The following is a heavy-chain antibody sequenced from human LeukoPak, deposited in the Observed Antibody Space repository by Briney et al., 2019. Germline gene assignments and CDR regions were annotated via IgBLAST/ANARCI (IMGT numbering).Heavy chain of an antibody. D-gene: IGHD6-13*01. CDR2: ISGYNGNT. V-gene: IGHV1-18*01. CDR3: AGKEDRRPWGIAAAGTGNWFDP. CDR1: GYTFTSYG. J-gene: IGHJ5*02. Sequence: ASVKVSCKASGYTFTSYGISWVRQAPGKGLEGMGWISGYNGNTNYAQKLQGRVTMTEDTSTDTAYMELSSLRSEDTAVYYCAGKEDRRPWGIAAAGTGNWFDPWGQGTLVTVSS.